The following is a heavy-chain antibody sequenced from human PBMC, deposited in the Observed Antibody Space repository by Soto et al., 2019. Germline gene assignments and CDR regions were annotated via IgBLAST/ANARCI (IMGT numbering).Heavy chain of an antibody. V-gene: IGHV1-3*01. CDR3: ASLCNYDFWSGYAFDI. Sequence: GASVKVSCKASGYTFTSYAMHWVRQAPGQRLEWMGWINAGSGNTKYSQKFQGRVTITRDTSASTAYMELSSLRSEDTAVYYCASLCNYDFWSGYAFDIWGQGTMVTVSS. CDR1: GYTFTSYA. CDR2: INAGSGNT. D-gene: IGHD3-3*01. J-gene: IGHJ3*02.